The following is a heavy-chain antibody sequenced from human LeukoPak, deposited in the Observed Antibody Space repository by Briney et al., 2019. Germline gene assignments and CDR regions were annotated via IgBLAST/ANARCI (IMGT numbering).Heavy chain of an antibody. V-gene: IGHV1-18*01. CDR3: ARASYCSDGSCYSDY. CDR1: GYTFTSYS. Sequence: GASVKVSCKASGYTFTSYSISWVRQAPGQGLDWMGWISAYNGNTIYAQKVKGRVTMTTDTSTSTAYMELRSLKSDDTAVYYCARASYCSDGSCYSDYWGQGTLVTVYS. J-gene: IGHJ4*02. D-gene: IGHD2-15*01. CDR2: ISAYNGNT.